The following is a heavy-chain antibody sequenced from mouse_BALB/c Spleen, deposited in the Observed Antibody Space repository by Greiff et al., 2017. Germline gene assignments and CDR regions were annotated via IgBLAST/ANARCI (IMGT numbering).Heavy chain of an antibody. Sequence: QVQLKQPGAELVRPGASVKLSCKASGYTFTSYWINWVKQRPGQGLEWIGNIYPSDSYTNYNQKFKDKATLTVDKSSSTAYMQLSSPTSEDSAVYYCTRSGRYDSYAMDYWGQGTSVTVSS. CDR1: GYTFTSYW. CDR3: TRSGRYDSYAMDY. J-gene: IGHJ4*01. D-gene: IGHD2-14*01. CDR2: IYPSDSYT. V-gene: IGHV1-69*02.